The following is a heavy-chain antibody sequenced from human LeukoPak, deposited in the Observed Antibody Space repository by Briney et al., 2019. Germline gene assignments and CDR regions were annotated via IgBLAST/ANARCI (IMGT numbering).Heavy chain of an antibody. CDR2: IYTSGST. D-gene: IGHD4-17*01. CDR3: ARRGYGDYVYYYYMDV. V-gene: IGHV4-61*02. Sequence: SETLSLTCTVSGGSISSGRYYWSWIRQPAGKGLEWIGRIYTSGSTNYNPSLKSRVTISVDTSKNQFSLKLSSVTAADTAVYYCARRGYGDYVYYYYMDVWGKGTTVTVSS. J-gene: IGHJ6*03. CDR1: GGSISSGRYY.